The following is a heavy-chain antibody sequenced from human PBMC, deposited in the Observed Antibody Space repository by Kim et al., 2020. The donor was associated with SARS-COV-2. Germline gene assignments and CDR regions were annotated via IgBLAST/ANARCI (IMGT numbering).Heavy chain of an antibody. CDR2: IYPGDSDT. CDR3: ATGRGGAYQWYDSSGYPPRLSGMGV. V-gene: IGHV5-51*01. D-gene: IGHD3-22*01. CDR1: GYSFTSYW. J-gene: IGHJ6*04. Sequence: GESLKISCKGSGYSFTSYWIGWVRQMPGKGLEWMGIIYPGDSDTRYSPSFQGQVTISADKSISTAYLQWSSLKASETAMYYCATGRGGAYQWYDSSGYPPRLSGMGVWGKGTTVTVSA.